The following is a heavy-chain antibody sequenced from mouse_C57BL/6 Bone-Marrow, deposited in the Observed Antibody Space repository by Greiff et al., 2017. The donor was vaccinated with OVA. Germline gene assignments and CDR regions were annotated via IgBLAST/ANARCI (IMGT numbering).Heavy chain of an antibody. CDR1: GYTFNRSW. CDR3: ATDY. V-gene: IGHV1-61*01. CDR2: MYPSDSET. J-gene: IGHJ2*01. Sequence: VQLQQPGAELVRPGSSVKLSCKASGYTFNRSWMDWVKQRPGQGLEWIGNMYPSDSETHYNHKFKDKATMTVDESSSTAYMQLSSLTSEDSAVYYCATDYWGQGTTLTVSA.